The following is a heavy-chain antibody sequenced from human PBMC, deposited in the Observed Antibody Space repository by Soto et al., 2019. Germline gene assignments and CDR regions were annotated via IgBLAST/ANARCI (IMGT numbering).Heavy chain of an antibody. CDR3: ARDLAAGDF. J-gene: IGHJ4*02. CDR2: ISGSGGST. D-gene: IGHD6-13*01. Sequence: GGSLRLSCAASGFTFSSYAMSWVRQAPGKGLEWVSAISGSGGSTNYAQKFRGRVTLARDTSTSTVYMDLSSLRSEDTAMYYCARDLAAGDFWGQGTLVTVSS. V-gene: IGHV3-23*01. CDR1: GFTFSSYA.